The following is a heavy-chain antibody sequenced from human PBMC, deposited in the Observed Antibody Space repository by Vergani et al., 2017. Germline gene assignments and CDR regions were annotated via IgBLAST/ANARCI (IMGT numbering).Heavy chain of an antibody. CDR3: AGVKYYSDSTSQFRGRYFDV. CDR2: IYNSGNG. J-gene: IGHJ2*01. D-gene: IGHD3-16*01. Sequence: QMQLQESGPGLVKASETLSLTCTVSGDSIISRSYYWGWIRQPPGKGLEWIGSIYNSGNGDSSSSLKSRVTISADTSKNQFSLRLTSVTASDTAVYYCAGVKYYSDSTSQFRGRYFDVWGRGTLVTVPS. V-gene: IGHV4-39*01. CDR1: GDSIISRSYY.